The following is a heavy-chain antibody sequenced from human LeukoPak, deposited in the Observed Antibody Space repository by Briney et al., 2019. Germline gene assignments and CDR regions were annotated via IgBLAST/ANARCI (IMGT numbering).Heavy chain of an antibody. CDR1: GYTFTAYY. V-gene: IGHV1-2*02. CDR3: ARASYYYDSSGYYYPGDY. Sequence: ASVKVSCVASGYTFTAYYMHWVRQAPGQGLEWMGWINPNSGGTNYAQKFQGRVTMTRDTSISTAYMELSRLRSDDTAVYYCARASYYYDSSGYYYPGDYWGPGTLVTVSS. J-gene: IGHJ4*02. CDR2: INPNSGGT. D-gene: IGHD3-22*01.